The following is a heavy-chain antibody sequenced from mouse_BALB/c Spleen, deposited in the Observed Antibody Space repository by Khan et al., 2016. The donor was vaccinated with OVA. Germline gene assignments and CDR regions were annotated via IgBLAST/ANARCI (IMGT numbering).Heavy chain of an antibody. CDR2: IFPGDGSN. V-gene: IGHV1-85*01. CDR1: GYTFTSYD. CDR3: ARGGYGGFAY. D-gene: IGHD2-14*01. Sequence: QVQLQQSGAELVKPGASVKLSCKASGYTFTSYDINWVRQRPGQGLEWIGWIFPGDGSNKYNEKFKGKATLTTDKSSSTAYMQLRRLTSEDSAVDFCARGGYGGFAYWGQGTLVTVSA. J-gene: IGHJ3*01.